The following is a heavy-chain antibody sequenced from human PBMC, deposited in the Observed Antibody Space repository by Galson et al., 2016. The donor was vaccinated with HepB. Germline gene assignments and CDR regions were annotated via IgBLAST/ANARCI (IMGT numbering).Heavy chain of an antibody. CDR1: GFTFRTYA. CDR3: AKVHDILSGFYKSYFDY. CDR2: ISGNVYST. D-gene: IGHD3-9*01. J-gene: IGHJ4*02. V-gene: IGHV3-23*01. Sequence: SLRLSCAASGFTFRTYAMIWVRQAPGKGLEWVSTISGNVYSTYYADSVKGRFTISRDNSKNTLSLQMNRLRADDTAVYYCAKVHDILSGFYKSYFDYWGQGTLVAVSS.